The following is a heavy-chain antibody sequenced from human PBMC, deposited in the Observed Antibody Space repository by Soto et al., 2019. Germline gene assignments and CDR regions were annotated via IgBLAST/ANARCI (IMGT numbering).Heavy chain of an antibody. J-gene: IGHJ4*02. CDR3: ARGTEGDFNVNL. V-gene: IGHV4-31*03. CDR2: SYYSGST. CDR1: GGPINSGFNY. Sequence: QVQLQESGPRLVKPSQTLALTCTGSGGPINSGFNYLIWIRQLPGKGLEWIGYSYYSGSTKYNPSLKSRITISVDTSKNQFSLKMTSVTAADTAVYYCARGTEGDFNVNLWGQGTLVTVSS. D-gene: IGHD2-21*01.